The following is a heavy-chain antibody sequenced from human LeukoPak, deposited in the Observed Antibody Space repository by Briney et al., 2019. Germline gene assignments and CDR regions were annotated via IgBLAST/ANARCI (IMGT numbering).Heavy chain of an antibody. CDR1: GGSISSSSYY. J-gene: IGHJ4*02. CDR3: ARVVYGDSSKDFDY. CDR2: VNHGGTT. Sequence: SETLSLTCTVSGGSISSSSYYWGWIRQPPGRGLEWIGEVNHGGTTNYNPSLKSRVIISADTSKNQFSLKLKSVTAADTAVYYCARVVYGDSSKDFDYWGQGTLVTVSS. V-gene: IGHV4-39*07. D-gene: IGHD4-17*01.